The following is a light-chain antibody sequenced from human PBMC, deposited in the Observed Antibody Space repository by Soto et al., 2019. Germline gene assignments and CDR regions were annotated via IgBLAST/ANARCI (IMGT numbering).Light chain of an antibody. CDR3: QQSYSIPRT. V-gene: IGKV1-39*01. Sequence: DIQMTQTPSSLSATVGDRVTISCGASQTIGKYLNWYQQQPGKVPKLLIYDASYLQSGVPSRFSGSESGTDFTLTISSLQPEDFATYYCQQSYSIPRTFGQGTMVDFK. CDR1: QTIGKY. J-gene: IGKJ1*01. CDR2: DAS.